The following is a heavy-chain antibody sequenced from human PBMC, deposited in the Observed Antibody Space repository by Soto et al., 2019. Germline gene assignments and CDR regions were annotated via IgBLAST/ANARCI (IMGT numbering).Heavy chain of an antibody. V-gene: IGHV1-46*01. CDR2: INPSGGST. CDR1: GNTFTSYY. CDR3: ARVADYYDSTPGVFDI. D-gene: IGHD3-22*01. J-gene: IGHJ3*02. Sequence: VKVSCKASGNTFTSYYMHWVRQAPGQGLEWMGIINPSGGSTSYAQKFQGRVTMTRDTSTSTVYRELSSLRSEDTAVYYCARVADYYDSTPGVFDIWGHGTLVTVSS.